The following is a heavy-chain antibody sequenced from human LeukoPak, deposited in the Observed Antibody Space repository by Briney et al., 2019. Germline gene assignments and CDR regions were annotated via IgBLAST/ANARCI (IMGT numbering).Heavy chain of an antibody. J-gene: IGHJ4*02. V-gene: IGHV3-23*01. Sequence: PGGSLRLSCAASGFTFSDYAMSWVRQAPGKGLEWVSTITVSGDSTYYADSVKGRFTISRDNSQNTLYLQMNSLGAEDTAVYYCAKDLGIAAVGTVYWGQGTLVTVSS. CDR2: ITVSGDST. D-gene: IGHD6-13*01. CDR1: GFTFSDYA. CDR3: AKDLGIAAVGTVY.